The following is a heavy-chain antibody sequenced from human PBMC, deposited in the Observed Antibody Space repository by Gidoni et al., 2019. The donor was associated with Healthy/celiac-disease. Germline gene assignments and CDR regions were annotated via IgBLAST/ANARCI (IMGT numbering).Heavy chain of an antibody. V-gene: IGHV1-69*01. CDR3: ARDRRYSSGWYPPPYFDY. D-gene: IGHD6-19*01. CDR1: GGTFSSYA. Sequence: VKVSCKASGGTFSSYAISWVRQAPGQGLEWMGGIIPIFGTANYAQKFQGRVTITADESTSTAYMELSSLRSEDTAVYYCARDRRYSSGWYPPPYFDYWGQGTLVTVSS. CDR2: IIPIFGTA. J-gene: IGHJ4*02.